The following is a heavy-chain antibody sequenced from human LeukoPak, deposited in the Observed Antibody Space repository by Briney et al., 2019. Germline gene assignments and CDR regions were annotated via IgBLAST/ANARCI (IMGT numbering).Heavy chain of an antibody. V-gene: IGHV1-8*01. CDR3: ARGRIYDHPLYY. CDR2: MNPNSGNT. Sequence: ASVKVSCKASGYTFTSYDINWVRQATGQGLEWMGWMNPNSGNTGYAQKFQGRVTMTRNTSISTAYMELSSLRSEDTAVYYCARGRIYDHPLYYWGQGTLVTVSS. J-gene: IGHJ4*02. D-gene: IGHD3-22*01. CDR1: GYTFTSYD.